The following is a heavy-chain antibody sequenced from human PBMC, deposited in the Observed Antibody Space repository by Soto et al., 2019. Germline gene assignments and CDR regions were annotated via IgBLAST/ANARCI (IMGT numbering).Heavy chain of an antibody. J-gene: IGHJ5*02. CDR3: TRGYCSSTSCYIWDNWFDP. Sequence: SPTLPLTCTLSRSSISRYYSTCSRHPPGKGLDWIGYIYYSGRTNYNPSLKSRVTISVDTSKNQFSLKLSSVTAADTAVYYCTRGYCSSTSCYIWDNWFDPWGQGALVTVS. CDR2: IYYSGRT. D-gene: IGHD2-2*02. CDR1: RSSISRYY. V-gene: IGHV4-59*01.